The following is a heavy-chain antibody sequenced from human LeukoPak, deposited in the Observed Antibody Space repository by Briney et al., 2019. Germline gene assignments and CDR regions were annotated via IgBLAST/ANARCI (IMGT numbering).Heavy chain of an antibody. V-gene: IGHV1-2*02. J-gene: IGHJ3*02. CDR2: INPNSGGT. CDR3: ARNKLGGATHTYDAFDI. D-gene: IGHD1-26*01. Sequence: GASVKVSCKASGYTFTGYYMHWVRQAPGQGLEWMGWINPNSGGTNYAQKFQGRVTMTRDTSISTAYMELSRLRSDDTAVYYCARNKLGGATHTYDAFDIWGQGTMVTVSS. CDR1: GYTFTGYY.